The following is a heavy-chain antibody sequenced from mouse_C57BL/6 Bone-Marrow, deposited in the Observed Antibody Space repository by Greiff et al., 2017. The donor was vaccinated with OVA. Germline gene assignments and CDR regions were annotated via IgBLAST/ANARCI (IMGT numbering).Heavy chain of an antibody. V-gene: IGHV12-3*01. CDR2: ITHSGET. CDR1: GFPITSGYY. Sequence: VQLVESGPGLVKPSQSLFLTCSITGFPITSGYYWFWIRQSPGKPLEWMGYITHSGETFYNPSLQSPISITRETSKNQFFLQLNSVTTEDTAMYYCAGVLNWDSYAMDYWGQGTSVTVSS. D-gene: IGHD4-1*01. J-gene: IGHJ4*01. CDR3: AGVLNWDSYAMDY.